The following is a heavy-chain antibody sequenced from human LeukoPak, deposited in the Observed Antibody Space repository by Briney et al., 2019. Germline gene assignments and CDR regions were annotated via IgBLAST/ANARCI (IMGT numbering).Heavy chain of an antibody. Sequence: SETLSLTCAVYGGSFSGYYWSWIRQPPGKGLEWIGEINHSGSTNYNPSLKSRVTISVDTSKNQFSLKLRSVTAADRAVYYCARGRTGYQLLPTKKDYSYYYVDVWDKGTTVTVSS. V-gene: IGHV4-34*01. CDR3: ARGRTGYQLLPTKKDYSYYYVDV. J-gene: IGHJ6*03. CDR1: GGSFSGYY. D-gene: IGHD2-2*01. CDR2: INHSGST.